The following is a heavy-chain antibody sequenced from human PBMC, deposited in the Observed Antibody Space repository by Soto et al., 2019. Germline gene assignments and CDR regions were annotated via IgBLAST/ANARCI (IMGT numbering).Heavy chain of an antibody. J-gene: IGHJ6*03. CDR2: INSDGSST. Sequence: GGSLRLSCAASGFTFSSYWMHWVRQAPGKGLVWVSRINSDGSSTSYADSVKGRFTISRDNAKNTLYLQMNSLRAEDTAVYYCARAVPYDYYYYYMDVWGKGTTVTVSS. D-gene: IGHD2-2*01. CDR1: GFTFSSYW. CDR3: ARAVPYDYYYYYMDV. V-gene: IGHV3-74*01.